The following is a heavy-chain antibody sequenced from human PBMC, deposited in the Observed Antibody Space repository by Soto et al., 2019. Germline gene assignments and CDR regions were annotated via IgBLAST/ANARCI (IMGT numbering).Heavy chain of an antibody. CDR1: GYTFTDSF. Sequence: ASVKVSCKASGYTFTDSFIHWVRQAPGQGLEWMGWINPNNGRTTLAPKFQGRVTLIRDTSINTAYMDMSGLSSDDTAVYYCAREDADRGSFDFWGQGTLVPVSS. CDR3: AREDADRGSFDF. J-gene: IGHJ4*02. CDR2: INPNNGRT. V-gene: IGHV1-2*02.